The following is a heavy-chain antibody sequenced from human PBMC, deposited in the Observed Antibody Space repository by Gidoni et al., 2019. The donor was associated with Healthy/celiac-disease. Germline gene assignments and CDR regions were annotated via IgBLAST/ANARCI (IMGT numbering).Heavy chain of an antibody. V-gene: IGHV3-74*01. D-gene: IGHD2-2*01. J-gene: IGHJ4*02. Sequence: EVQLVESGGGLVQPGGSLRLSCAASGFTFSSYWMHWVRQAPGKGLVWVSRINRDVSSTSYADSVKGRLNISRENTKNTLYLQMNSLRAEDTAVYYCARVVVPAASSHPIDYWGQGTLVTVSS. CDR3: ARVVVPAASSHPIDY. CDR2: INRDVSST. CDR1: GFTFSSYW.